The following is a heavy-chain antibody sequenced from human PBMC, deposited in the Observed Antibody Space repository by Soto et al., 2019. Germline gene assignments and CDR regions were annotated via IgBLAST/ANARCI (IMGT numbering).Heavy chain of an antibody. V-gene: IGHV1-18*01. Sequence: ASVKVSCKASGYPFTSYGISWVRQAPGQGLEWMGWISAYNGNTNYAQKLQGRVTMTTDASTSTAYMELRSLRSDDTAVYYCARVWKLVSAFDICGQRTMVPVS. D-gene: IGHD6-6*01. CDR2: ISAYNGNT. CDR3: ARVWKLVSAFDI. CDR1: GYPFTSYG. J-gene: IGHJ3*02.